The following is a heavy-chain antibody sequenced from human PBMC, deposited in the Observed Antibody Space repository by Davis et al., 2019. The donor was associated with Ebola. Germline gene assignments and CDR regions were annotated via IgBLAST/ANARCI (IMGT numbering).Heavy chain of an antibody. CDR3: ARERGDYEIWFDP. D-gene: IGHD2-21*02. CDR1: GGSFSGYY. CDR2: INHSGRT. J-gene: IGHJ5*02. V-gene: IGHV4-34*01. Sequence: PGGSLRPSCALYGGSFSGYYWSWIRQPPGKGLAGIGEINHSGRTNYNPSLKSRVTISVDTSKNQFSLKLSSVTAADPAVYYCARERGDYEIWFDPWGQGTLVTVSS.